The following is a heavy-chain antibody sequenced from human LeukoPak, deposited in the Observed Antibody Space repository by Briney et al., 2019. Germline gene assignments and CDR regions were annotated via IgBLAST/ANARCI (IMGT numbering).Heavy chain of an antibody. D-gene: IGHD5-18*01. Sequence: PSETLSLTCTVSGGSTSSNYWSWIRQPAGKGLEWIGRMYTTGETNYNPTLKSRVTISLDTSKKQFSLRLTSVTAADTAVYYCVAGSQGTALIKWGQGTLVTVSS. CDR3: VAGSQGTALIK. CDR1: GGSTSSNY. V-gene: IGHV4-4*07. CDR2: MYTTGET. J-gene: IGHJ4*02.